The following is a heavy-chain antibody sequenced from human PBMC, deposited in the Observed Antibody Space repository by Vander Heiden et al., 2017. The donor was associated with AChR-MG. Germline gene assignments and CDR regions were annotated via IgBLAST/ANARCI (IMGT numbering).Heavy chain of an antibody. CDR1: GGTISSYA. CDR2: IIPIFGTA. V-gene: IGHV1-69*01. J-gene: IGHJ5*02. Sequence: QVQLVQSGAEVKKPGSSVKVSCKASGGTISSYAISWVRQAPGQGLEWMGGIIPIFGTANYAQKFQGRVTITADESTSTAYMELSSLRSEDTAVYYCARDPDYGDYVYPYNWFDPWGQGTLVTVSS. D-gene: IGHD4-17*01. CDR3: ARDPDYGDYVYPYNWFDP.